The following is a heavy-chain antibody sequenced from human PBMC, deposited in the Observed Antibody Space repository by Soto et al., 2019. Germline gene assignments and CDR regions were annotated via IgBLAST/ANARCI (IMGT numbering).Heavy chain of an antibody. Sequence: ASVKVSCTASGGTFSSYAISWVRQAPGQGLEWMGGIIPIFGTANYAQKFQGRVTITADESTSTAYMELSSLRSEDTAVYYCARGGYSYGQLDYWGQGTLVTVSS. CDR3: ARGGYSYGQLDY. V-gene: IGHV1-69*13. J-gene: IGHJ4*02. CDR1: GGTFSSYA. CDR2: IIPIFGTA. D-gene: IGHD5-18*01.